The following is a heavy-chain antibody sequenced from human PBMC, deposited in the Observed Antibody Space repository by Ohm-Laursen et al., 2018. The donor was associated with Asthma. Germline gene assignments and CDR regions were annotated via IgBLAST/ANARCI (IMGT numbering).Heavy chain of an antibody. Sequence: SLRLSCSASGFTFSNAWLSWVRQPPGKGLEWVGRVKSKADRGTTDYAAPVKGRFTISRDDSKNTLYLETNSLKTEDTAVYYCTTASTITSYYYYAMDVWGQGTTVTVSS. CDR3: TTASTITSYYYYAMDV. CDR1: GFTFSNAW. V-gene: IGHV3-15*01. J-gene: IGHJ6*02. D-gene: IGHD5-24*01. CDR2: VKSKADRGTT.